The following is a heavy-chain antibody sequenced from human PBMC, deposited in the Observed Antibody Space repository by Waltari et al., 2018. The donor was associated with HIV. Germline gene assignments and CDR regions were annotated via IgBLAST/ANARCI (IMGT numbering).Heavy chain of an antibody. D-gene: IGHD4-17*01. Sequence: EVQLVESGGGLVQPGGSLRLSCAASGFTFSRYWMSWVRQAPGKGLEWVANIKQDGSEKYYVDAVKGRYTLSRDNAKNSLYLQMNSLRAEDTAVYYCARAKVTTDVDPGGQGTLVIVSS. CDR2: IKQDGSEK. CDR1: GFTFSRYW. V-gene: IGHV3-7*04. CDR3: ARAKVTTDVDP. J-gene: IGHJ5*02.